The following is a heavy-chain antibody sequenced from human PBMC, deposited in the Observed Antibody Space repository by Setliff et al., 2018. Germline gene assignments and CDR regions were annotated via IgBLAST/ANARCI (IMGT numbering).Heavy chain of an antibody. J-gene: IGHJ4*02. D-gene: IGHD6-13*01. CDR1: GFTFSTHA. CDR2: ATTSGTYS. CDR3: AKEKYSSTWYERKPFDC. Sequence: PGGSLRLSCAASGFTFSTHAMTWVRQAPGKGLEWVSTATTSGTYSYYADSVKGRFTISRDDSKNTLYLQMKSLRAEDTAVYYCAKEKYSSTWYERKPFDCWGQGTLVTVSS. V-gene: IGHV3-23*01.